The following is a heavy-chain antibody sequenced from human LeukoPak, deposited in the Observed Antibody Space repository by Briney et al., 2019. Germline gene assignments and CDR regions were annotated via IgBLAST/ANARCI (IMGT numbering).Heavy chain of an antibody. V-gene: IGHV3-23*01. CDR3: AKDGYYYGSGSYSY. Sequence: GGSLRPSCAASGFTFSSYAMSWVRQAPGKGLEWVSAISGSGGSTYYADSVKGRFTISRDNSKNTLYLQMNSLRAEDTAVYYCAKDGYYYGSGSYSYWGQGTLVTVSS. CDR2: ISGSGGST. CDR1: GFTFSSYA. D-gene: IGHD3-10*01. J-gene: IGHJ4*02.